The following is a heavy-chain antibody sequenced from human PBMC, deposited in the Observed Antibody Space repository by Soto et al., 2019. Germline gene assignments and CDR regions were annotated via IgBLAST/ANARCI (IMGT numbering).Heavy chain of an antibody. J-gene: IGHJ6*02. Sequence: SETLSLTCAVYGGSFSGYYWTWIRQPPGKGLEWIGEIIHSGGTKYNPSLKSRLIISIDTSKNQFSLKVGSVTAADTAVYYCASSSLYGMDVWGQGTTVTVSS. V-gene: IGHV4-34*12. CDR3: ASSSLYGMDV. CDR1: GGSFSGYY. CDR2: IIHSGGT.